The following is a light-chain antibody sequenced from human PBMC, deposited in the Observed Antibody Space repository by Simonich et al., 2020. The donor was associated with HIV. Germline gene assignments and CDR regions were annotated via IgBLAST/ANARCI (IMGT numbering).Light chain of an antibody. J-gene: IGKJ2*01. CDR1: PRLSGS. Sequence: DIQMTQSPSNLSAFVGDRVTITCRASPRLSGSLAWYQQKPGKAPKLLIYDASNLETGVPSRFSGSGSGTDFTLTISSLQAEDVAIYYCQQCYSHPHTFGQGTKLEIK. V-gene: IGKV1-5*01. CDR3: QQCYSHPHT. CDR2: DAS.